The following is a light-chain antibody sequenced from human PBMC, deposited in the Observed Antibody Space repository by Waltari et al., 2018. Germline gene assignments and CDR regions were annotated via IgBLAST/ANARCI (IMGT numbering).Light chain of an antibody. CDR3: GTWDSSLSAVV. V-gene: IGLV1-51*01. J-gene: IGLJ2*01. CDR1: SSNIGNNY. CDR2: DNS. Sequence: QSVLTQPPSVSAAPGQRVTISCSGSSSNIGNNYVSWYQQVPGTAPKLLIYDNSKRPSGITGRFSGSKSGTSATLGITGLQTGDEADYYCGTWDSSLSAVVFGGGTKLTVL.